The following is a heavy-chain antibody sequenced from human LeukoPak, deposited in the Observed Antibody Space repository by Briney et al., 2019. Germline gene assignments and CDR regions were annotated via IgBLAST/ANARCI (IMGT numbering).Heavy chain of an antibody. Sequence: GGSLRLSCAASGFTFSSYAMSWVRQAPGKGLEWVSAISGSGGSTYYADSVKGRFTISRDNSKNTLYLQMYSLRTEDTAVYYCAKSARLGYSSSWYDYWGQGTLVTVSS. CDR2: ISGSGGST. CDR3: AKSARLGYSSSWYDY. J-gene: IGHJ4*02. D-gene: IGHD6-13*01. V-gene: IGHV3-23*01. CDR1: GFTFSSYA.